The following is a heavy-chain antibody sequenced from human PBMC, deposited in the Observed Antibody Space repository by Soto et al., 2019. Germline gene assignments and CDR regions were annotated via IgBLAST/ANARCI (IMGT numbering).Heavy chain of an antibody. CDR1: GGSISSGGYS. J-gene: IGHJ5*02. V-gene: IGHV4-31*02. CDR2: IHYSGNS. CDR3: AFHP. Sequence: SETLSLTCIVSGGSISSGGYSWSWIRQHPGKGLEWIGDIHYSGNSYYSPSLKSRLTISVDTSENQFSLKLSAVTAADTAVYYCAFHPWGQGTLVTVSS.